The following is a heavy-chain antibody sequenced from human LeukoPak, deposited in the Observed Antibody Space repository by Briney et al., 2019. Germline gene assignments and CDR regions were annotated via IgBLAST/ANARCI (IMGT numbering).Heavy chain of an antibody. CDR1: GGSISSGSHY. D-gene: IGHD3-10*01. J-gene: IGHJ5*02. V-gene: IGHV4-31*03. CDR2: IYYSGST. Sequence: SETLSLTCTVSGGSISSGSHYWSWIRQHPGKGLEWIGYIYYSGSTYYNPSLRSRVNISVDTSKNQFSLKLNFVTAADTAVYYCARAPYGSGSYYDDANWFDPWGQGTLVTVSS. CDR3: ARAPYGSGSYYDDANWFDP.